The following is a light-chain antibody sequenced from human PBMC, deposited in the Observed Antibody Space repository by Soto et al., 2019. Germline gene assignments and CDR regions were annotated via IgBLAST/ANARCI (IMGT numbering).Light chain of an antibody. CDR3: CSNAGGSTFV. CDR2: EDS. J-gene: IGLJ1*01. CDR1: SSDVGNYNP. V-gene: IGLV2-23*01. Sequence: QSVLTQPASVSGSPGQSITISCTGTSSDVGNYNPVSWYQQHPGKAPKFMIYEDSKRPSGVSNRFSGSKSGNTASLTISGLQAEDEADYYCCSNAGGSTFVFGTGTKLTVL.